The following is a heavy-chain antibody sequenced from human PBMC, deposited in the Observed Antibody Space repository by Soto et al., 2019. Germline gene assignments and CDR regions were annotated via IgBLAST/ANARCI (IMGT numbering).Heavy chain of an antibody. CDR3: ARSYNDSTAFAVDT. V-gene: IGHV4-59*08. CDR2: MYFGGSF. CDR1: GGSISSYY. Sequence: SETLSLTCTVSGGSISSYYWSWIRQPPGKGLEWIGFMYFGGSFNYNPSLSSRVTLSVETSKNQFSMKVTSVTASDTAVYYCARSYNDSTAFAVDTWGQENLLTVSA. J-gene: IGHJ5*02. D-gene: IGHD3-22*01.